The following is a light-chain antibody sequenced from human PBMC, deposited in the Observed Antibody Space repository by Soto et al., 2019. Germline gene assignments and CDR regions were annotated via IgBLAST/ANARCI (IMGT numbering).Light chain of an antibody. CDR3: ATWDDSLNVV. CDR1: SSNIGSNT. CDR2: SND. J-gene: IGLJ3*02. V-gene: IGLV1-44*01. Sequence: QSVLTQSPSASGTPVQRVSISCSGSSSNIGSNTVSWYQHVPGTAPKLLIYSNDQRPSAVPGRFSGSKSGSSASLAISGLQSEDEAYYYCATWDDSLNVVFGGGTQLTVL.